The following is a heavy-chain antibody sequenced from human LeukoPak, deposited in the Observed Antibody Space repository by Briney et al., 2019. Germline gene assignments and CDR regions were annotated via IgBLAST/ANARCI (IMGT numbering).Heavy chain of an antibody. CDR2: ISSSGRSI. D-gene: IGHD1-26*01. CDR1: RFSFSNYW. V-gene: IGHV3-21*05. CDR3: GREIPSGSYAPDY. J-gene: IGHJ4*02. Sequence: GSLRLSCAASRFSFSNYWMNWVRQAPGKGLEWVSYISSSGRSILYADSVKGRFTVSRDNAKNSLYLQMNNLRAEDTAVYYCGREIPSGSYAPDYWGQGILVIVSS.